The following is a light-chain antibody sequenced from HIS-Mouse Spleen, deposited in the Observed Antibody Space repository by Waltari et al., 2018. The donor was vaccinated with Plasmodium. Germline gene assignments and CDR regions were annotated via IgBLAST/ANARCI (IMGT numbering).Light chain of an antibody. CDR3: QSADSSGTPNWV. CDR1: ALPKQY. Sequence: SYELTQPPSVSVSPGQTARITCSGDALPKQYTYWYQQKPGQAPVLVIYKASVRPSGIPERFSGSSSGTTVALTIIGVQAEDEADYYCQSADSSGTPNWVFGGGTKLTVL. J-gene: IGLJ3*02. V-gene: IGLV3-25*03. CDR2: KAS.